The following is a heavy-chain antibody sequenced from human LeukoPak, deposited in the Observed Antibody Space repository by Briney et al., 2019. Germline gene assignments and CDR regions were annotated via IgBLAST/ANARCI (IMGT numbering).Heavy chain of an antibody. CDR1: GFTFRDYY. V-gene: IGHV3-11*04. D-gene: IGHD4-23*01. Sequence: PGGSLRLSCAASGFTFRDYYMACIRQAPGKGLEWVSHISSPGTSILYADSVRGRFTVSRDNAKNSLHLQMSSLRAEDTAVYYCVTGKPGPYCYYMDVWGKGTTVTVSS. J-gene: IGHJ6*03. CDR3: VTGKPGPYCYYMDV. CDR2: ISSPGTSI.